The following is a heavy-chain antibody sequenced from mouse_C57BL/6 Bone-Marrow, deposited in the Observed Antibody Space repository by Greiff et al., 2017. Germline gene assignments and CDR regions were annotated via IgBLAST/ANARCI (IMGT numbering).Heavy chain of an antibody. CDR2: IYPRSGNT. CDR1: GYTFTSYG. Sequence: VQLQESGAELARPGASVKLSCKASGYTFTSYGISWVKQRTGQGLEWIGEIYPRSGNTYYNEKFKGKATLTAYKSSSTAYMELRSLTSEDSAVYFCARSNLLLRLYYFDYWGQGTTLTVSS. J-gene: IGHJ2*01. D-gene: IGHD1-1*01. CDR3: ARSNLLLRLYYFDY. V-gene: IGHV1-81*01.